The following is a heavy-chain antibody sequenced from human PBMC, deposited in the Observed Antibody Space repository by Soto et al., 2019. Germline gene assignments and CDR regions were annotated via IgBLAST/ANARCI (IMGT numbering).Heavy chain of an antibody. V-gene: IGHV1-58*01. CDR2: IVVGSGNT. J-gene: IGHJ4*02. Sequence: SVKVSCKASGFTFTSSAVRRVRQDRGHRLEWIRWIVVGSGNTNYAQKFQERVTITRDMSTSTAYMELSSLRSEDTAVYYCAAGGRDGYSPFDYWGQGTLVTVSS. CDR3: AAGGRDGYSPFDY. CDR1: GFTFTSSA. D-gene: IGHD4-4*01.